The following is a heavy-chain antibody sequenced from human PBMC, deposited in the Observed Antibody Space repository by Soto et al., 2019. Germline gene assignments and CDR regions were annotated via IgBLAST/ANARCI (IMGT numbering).Heavy chain of an antibody. CDR2: ISYDGSNK. CDR1: GFTFSSYA. J-gene: IGHJ6*02. Sequence: GGSLRLSCAASGFTFSSYAMHWVRQAPGKGLEWVAVISYDGSNKYYADSVKGRFTISRDNSKNTLYLQMNSLRAEDTAVYYCARSSTDSSSWYYCYYGMDVWGQGTTVTVSS. V-gene: IGHV3-30*04. CDR3: ARSSTDSSSWYYCYYGMDV. D-gene: IGHD6-13*01.